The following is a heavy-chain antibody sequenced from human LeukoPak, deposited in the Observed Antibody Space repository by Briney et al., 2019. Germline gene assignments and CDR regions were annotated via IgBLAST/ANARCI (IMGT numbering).Heavy chain of an antibody. Sequence: GGSLRLSCVASGFIFSKAWMSWVRQAPGKGLEWVDRIKSKTEGGTIDYDAAVKGRFTISRDDSKNTLYLQMNSLKTEDTAVYYCTPSGFGELYSFDYWGQGTLVTVSS. D-gene: IGHD3-10*01. V-gene: IGHV3-15*01. CDR1: GFIFSKAW. CDR3: TPSGFGELYSFDY. J-gene: IGHJ4*02. CDR2: IKSKTEGGTI.